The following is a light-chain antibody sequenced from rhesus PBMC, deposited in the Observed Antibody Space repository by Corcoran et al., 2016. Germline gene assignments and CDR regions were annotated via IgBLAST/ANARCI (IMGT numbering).Light chain of an antibody. CDR1: QSVSSY. CDR2: GAS. CDR3: YQHSSGYS. V-gene: IGKV3-10*01. J-gene: IGKJ2*01. Sequence: QVILTQSPATLSLSPGERATLSCRASQSVSSYLAWYQQKPGQAPRHLIYGASSRATGIPARFSGSGSGTDFTLTISSLEPEDVGIDHCYQHSSGYSFGQGTKVEVK.